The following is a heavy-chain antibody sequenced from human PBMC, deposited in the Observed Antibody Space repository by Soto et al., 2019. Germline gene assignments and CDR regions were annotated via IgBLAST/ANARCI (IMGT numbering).Heavy chain of an antibody. Sequence: SETLSLTCTVSGGSSSSYSWTWIRQPTGEGPRWLGLIYYSGSTNYNASLKSRLTIPVDTSKNHFSLKVSSVTAADTAVYYCARATMGYDFWSNKYYFDYWGQGPLVTVS. D-gene: IGHD3-3*01. CDR3: ARATMGYDFWSNKYYFDY. J-gene: IGHJ4*02. V-gene: IGHV4-59*01. CDR1: GGSSSSYS. CDR2: IYYSGST.